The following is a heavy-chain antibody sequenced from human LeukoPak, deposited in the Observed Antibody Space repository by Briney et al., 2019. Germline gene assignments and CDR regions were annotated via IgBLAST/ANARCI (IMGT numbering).Heavy chain of an antibody. CDR2: INPSGGST. V-gene: IGHV1-46*01. D-gene: IGHD3-10*01. J-gene: IGHJ5*02. CDR3: ARTIRVNYGSGRGNWFDP. CDR1: GYTFTSYY. Sequence: GASVKVSCKASGYTFTSYYLHWVRQAPGEGLEWMGIINPSGGSTSYAQKFQGRVTMTRDMSTSTVYMELSSLRSEDTAVYYCARTIRVNYGSGRGNWFDPWGQGTLVTVSS.